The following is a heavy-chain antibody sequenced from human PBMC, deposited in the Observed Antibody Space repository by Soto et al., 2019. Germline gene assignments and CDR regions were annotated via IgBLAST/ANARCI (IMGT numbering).Heavy chain of an antibody. CDR2: IIPIFGTA. CDR1: GSTFSSYA. D-gene: IGHD6-13*01. J-gene: IGHJ3*02. CDR3: AIEDGQLANDFDI. Sequence: SVKVSCKASGSTFSSYAISWVRQAPGQGLEWMGGIIPIFGTANYAQKFQGRVTITADESTSTAYMELSSLRSEDTAVYYCAIEDGQLANDFDIWGLGTILTVSS. V-gene: IGHV1-69*13.